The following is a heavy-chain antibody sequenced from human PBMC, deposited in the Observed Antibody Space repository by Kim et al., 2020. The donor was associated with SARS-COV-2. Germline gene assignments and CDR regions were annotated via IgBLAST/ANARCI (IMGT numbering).Heavy chain of an antibody. D-gene: IGHD3-3*01. CDR2: IWYDGSNK. CDR3: ARDSPRGFWSGYHTRAEYFQH. J-gene: IGHJ1*01. Sequence: GGSLRLSCAASGFTFSSYGMHWVRQAPGKGLEWVAVIWYDGSNKYYADSVKGRFTISRDNSKNTLYLQMNSLRAEDTAVYYCARDSPRGFWSGYHTRAEYFQHWGQGTLVTVSS. CDR1: GFTFSSYG. V-gene: IGHV3-33*08.